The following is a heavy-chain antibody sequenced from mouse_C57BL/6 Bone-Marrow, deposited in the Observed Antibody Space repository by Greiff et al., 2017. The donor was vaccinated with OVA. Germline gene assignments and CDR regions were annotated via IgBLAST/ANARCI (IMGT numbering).Heavy chain of an antibody. D-gene: IGHD1-1*01. CDR2: IWSGGST. Sequence: QVQLQQSGPGLVQPSQSLSITCTVSGFSLTSYGVHWVRQSPGKGLEWLGVIWSGGSTDYNAAFISSLSISKDNSKSQVFLKMNSLQADDTAIYYCARIPHYYESSSYAMDYWGQGTSVTVSS. CDR3: ARIPHYYESSSYAMDY. CDR1: GFSLTSYG. V-gene: IGHV2-2*01. J-gene: IGHJ4*01.